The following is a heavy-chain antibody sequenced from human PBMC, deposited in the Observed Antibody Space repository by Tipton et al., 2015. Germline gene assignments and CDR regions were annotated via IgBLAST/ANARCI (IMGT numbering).Heavy chain of an antibody. V-gene: IGHV4-59*08. D-gene: IGHD3-9*01. CDR2: IYYSGST. CDR1: DGSISSYY. Sequence: TLSLTCTVSDGSISSYYWSWIRQPPGKGLEWIGYIYYSGSTNYNPSLKSRVTISVDTSKTQFSLKLTSVIAADTAVYYCACQDYDSLTRDYQTVDYWGQGTLVTVSS. J-gene: IGHJ4*02. CDR3: ACQDYDSLTRDYQTVDY.